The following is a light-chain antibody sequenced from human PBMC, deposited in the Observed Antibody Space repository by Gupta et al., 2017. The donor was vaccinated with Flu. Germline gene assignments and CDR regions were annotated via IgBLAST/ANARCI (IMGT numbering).Light chain of an antibody. V-gene: IGLV1-44*01. CDR1: SSNIGRNT. Sequence: SVLPQPHPASVPPGQRVTISCSGSSSNIGRNTVHCYQQTPGTAPQLLIYTSDHRPSGVPDQFSVSKSGTSASLAISALQSADEADYYCAALDDSLNGPVVFGGGTKLTVL. J-gene: IGLJ2*01. CDR3: AALDDSLNGPVV. CDR2: TSD.